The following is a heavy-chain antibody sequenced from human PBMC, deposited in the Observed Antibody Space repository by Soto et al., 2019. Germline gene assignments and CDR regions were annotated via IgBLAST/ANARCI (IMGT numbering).Heavy chain of an antibody. D-gene: IGHD1-7*01. Sequence: SETLSLTCAVYGGSFSGYYWSWIRQPPGKRLEXIXXXYXSXXXNXXXXLKSRVTISVDTSKNQYSLKLSSVTAADTAVYYCASRDPGTSVDYWGQGTLVTVSS. CDR3: ASRDPGTSVDY. J-gene: IGHJ4*02. CDR1: GGSFSGYY. V-gene: IGHV4-59*01. CDR2: XYXSXXX.